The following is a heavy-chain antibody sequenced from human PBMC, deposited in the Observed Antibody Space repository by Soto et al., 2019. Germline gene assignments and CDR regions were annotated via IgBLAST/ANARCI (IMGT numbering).Heavy chain of an antibody. CDR3: ARSGVVAGNDY. CDR1: GFTFSSYE. J-gene: IGHJ4*02. D-gene: IGHD6-19*01. CDR2: ISSSGSTI. Sequence: GGSLRLSCAASGFTFSSYEMSWVRQAPGKGLEWISYISSSGSTIYYADSVKGRFTISRDNAKNSLYLQMNSLRVEDTAVYYCARSGVVAGNDYWGQGTPVTVSS. V-gene: IGHV3-48*03.